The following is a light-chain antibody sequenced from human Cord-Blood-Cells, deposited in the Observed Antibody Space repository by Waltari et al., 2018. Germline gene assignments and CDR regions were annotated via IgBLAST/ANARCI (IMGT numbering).Light chain of an antibody. Sequence: QSALTQPASVSGSPGQSITISCTGTSSDVGGYTYVSWYQQHPGKAPKLMIYDVSNRPSGVSNRFSDSKSVNTASLTISGLQAEDEADYYCSSYTSSSTLVFGGGTKLTVL. CDR3: SSYTSSSTLV. J-gene: IGLJ3*02. V-gene: IGLV2-14*03. CDR2: DVS. CDR1: SSDVGGYTY.